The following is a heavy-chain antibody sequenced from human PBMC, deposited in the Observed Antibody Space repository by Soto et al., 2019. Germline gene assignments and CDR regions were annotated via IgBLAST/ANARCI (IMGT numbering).Heavy chain of an antibody. CDR3: AREKITGLFDY. CDR1: GGSFSGYY. D-gene: IGHD2-8*02. V-gene: IGHV4-34*01. CDR2: INHSGST. J-gene: IGHJ4*02. Sequence: SETLSLTCAVYGGSFSGYYWTWIRQPPGTGLEWIGEINHSGSTNYNPSLKSRVTISVDTSKNQFSLKLTSVTAADTAVYYCAREKITGLFDYWGQGNLVTFSS.